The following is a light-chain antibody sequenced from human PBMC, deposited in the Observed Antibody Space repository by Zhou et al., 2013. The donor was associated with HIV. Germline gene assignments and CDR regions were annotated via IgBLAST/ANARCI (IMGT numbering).Light chain of an antibody. CDR3: QQYGGAFT. CDR1: QNVYSD. CDR2: GAS. V-gene: IGKV3-20*01. Sequence: EVVMTQSPATLSLSPGERATLSCRASQNVYSDLAWYQQKPGQAPRLLIYGASSRATGIPDRFSGSGSGTDFTLTITRLEPEDFALYYCQQYGGAFTFGGGTKVEIK. J-gene: IGKJ4*01.